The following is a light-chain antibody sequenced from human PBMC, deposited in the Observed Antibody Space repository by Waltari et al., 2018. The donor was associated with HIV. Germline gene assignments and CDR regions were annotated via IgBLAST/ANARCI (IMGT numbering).Light chain of an antibody. CDR1: SLSSYS. J-gene: IGLJ2*01. Sequence: SSELTQDPAVSVALGQPVRITCQGDSLSSYSASRYQQKPGQAPVLVIYGKNNRPSGIPDRFSGSSSGNTASLTITGAQAEDEADYYCNSRDSSGNHVVFGGGTKLTVL. CDR3: NSRDSSGNHVV. V-gene: IGLV3-19*01. CDR2: GKN.